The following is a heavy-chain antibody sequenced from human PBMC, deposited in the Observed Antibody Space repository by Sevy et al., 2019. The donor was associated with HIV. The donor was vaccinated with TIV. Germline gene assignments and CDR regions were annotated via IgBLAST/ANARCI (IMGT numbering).Heavy chain of an antibody. J-gene: IGHJ3*02. CDR1: GGSFSGYY. V-gene: IGHV4-34*01. Sequence: SETLSLTCAVYGGSFSGYYWSWIRQPPGKGLEWIGEINHSGSTNYNPSLKCRVTISVDTSKNQFSLKLSSVTAADTAVYYCARHRGSISCSHAFDIWGQGTMVSVSS. CDR3: ARHRGSISCSHAFDI. D-gene: IGHD2-2*01. CDR2: INHSGST.